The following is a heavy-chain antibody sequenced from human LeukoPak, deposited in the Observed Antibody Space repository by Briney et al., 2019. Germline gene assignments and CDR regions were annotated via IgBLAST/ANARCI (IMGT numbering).Heavy chain of an antibody. CDR1: GFTFNSYA. Sequence: PGGSLRLSCADSGFTFNSYAMSWVPQAPGKGFEWVSGITNSGGNTYYADSVKGRFTISRDNSKSTLYLQMNSLRAEDTAVFDCAKGGPTDHFDLWGQGALVTVTS. D-gene: IGHD5-12*01. V-gene: IGHV3-23*01. J-gene: IGHJ4*02. CDR2: ITNSGGNT. CDR3: AKGGPTDHFDL.